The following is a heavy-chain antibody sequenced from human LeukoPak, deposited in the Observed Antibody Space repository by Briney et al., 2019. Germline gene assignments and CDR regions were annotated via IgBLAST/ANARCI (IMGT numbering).Heavy chain of an antibody. V-gene: IGHV5-10-1*01. Sequence: GESLKISCKTSGYNFSSYWISWVRQVPGKGLEWMGKFDPRDAHSNYGPSFQGHVTISGDRSITTVYLQWGSLRASDSAIYYCARHDSAWYESPYDYLGQGTLVTVSS. CDR2: FDPRDAHS. J-gene: IGHJ4*02. CDR1: GYNFSSYW. D-gene: IGHD6-19*01. CDR3: ARHDSAWYESPYDY.